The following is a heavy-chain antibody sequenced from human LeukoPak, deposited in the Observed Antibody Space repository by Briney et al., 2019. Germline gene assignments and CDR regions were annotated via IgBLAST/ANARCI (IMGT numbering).Heavy chain of an antibody. V-gene: IGHV3-23*01. CDR1: GFTFSSYA. D-gene: IGHD6-6*01. CDR3: AKRVPYSSSSVYFDS. CDR2: IGESGSDT. J-gene: IGHJ4*02. Sequence: GGSLRLSCVGSGFTFSSYAMSWVRQAPRNGLEWVSAIGESGSDTYYADSVKGRFTISKDNSKNTLFLQMNSLRAEDTAVYYCAKRVPYSSSSVYFDSWGQGTLVSVSS.